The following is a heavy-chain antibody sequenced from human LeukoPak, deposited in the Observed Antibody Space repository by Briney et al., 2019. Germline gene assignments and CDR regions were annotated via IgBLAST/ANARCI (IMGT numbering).Heavy chain of an antibody. V-gene: IGHV4-59*01. CDR1: GGSISSYY. CDR3: AREKERFGELFDY. CDR2: IHYSGS. Sequence: SEALSLTCTVSGGSISSYYWTWIRQPPGKGLEWIGYIHYSGSNYNPSLKSRVTISMDTSKNQFSLKLTSVTAADTAVYFCAREKERFGELFDYWGQGALVTVSS. D-gene: IGHD3-10*01. J-gene: IGHJ4*02.